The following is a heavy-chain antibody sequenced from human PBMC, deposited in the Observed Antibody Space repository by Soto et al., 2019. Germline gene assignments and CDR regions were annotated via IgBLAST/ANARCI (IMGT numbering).Heavy chain of an antibody. CDR1: GITATNGH. CDR2: IYSDDNT. CDR3: ARDWNGDKYFDF. V-gene: IGHV3-53*01. Sequence: DVQLVKSGGGLIQPGGSLRLSCAASGITATNGHMSWVRQDPGKGLEWVSVIYSDDNTYYADSVKGRFTISRDTSKNTVYLQMNSLRAEDTAVYYCARDWNGDKYFDFWDQGSLVTVSS. J-gene: IGHJ4*02. D-gene: IGHD4-17*01.